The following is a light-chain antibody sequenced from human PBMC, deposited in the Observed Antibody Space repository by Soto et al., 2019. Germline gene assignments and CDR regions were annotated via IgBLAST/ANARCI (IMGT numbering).Light chain of an antibody. CDR1: QSIISY. V-gene: IGKV1-39*01. CDR2: SAS. CDR3: QQSYSTHVA. Sequence: DIQMTQSPSSLSASVGDRVTITCRASQSIISYLNWYQQKPGKAPKLLIYSASSLQSGVPSRFSGSGSGTDFTLTISSLQPEDFATYYCQQSYSTHVAFGQGTKVEIK. J-gene: IGKJ1*01.